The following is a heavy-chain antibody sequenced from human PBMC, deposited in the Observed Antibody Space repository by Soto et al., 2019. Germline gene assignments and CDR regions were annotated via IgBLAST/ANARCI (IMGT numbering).Heavy chain of an antibody. J-gene: IGHJ4*02. Sequence: QVQLKESGPGLVKASQTLSLTCTVSGGSISSGNYYWSWIRQPPGKGLEWIGFISYSGTTHYSASLRSRVSISVDTSKNQFSPDLSSVTAADTAVYYCATMGTPVTGLYYFDYWGQGTLVTVSS. D-gene: IGHD4-17*01. CDR1: GGSISSGNYY. CDR2: ISYSGTT. CDR3: ATMGTPVTGLYYFDY. V-gene: IGHV4-30-4*01.